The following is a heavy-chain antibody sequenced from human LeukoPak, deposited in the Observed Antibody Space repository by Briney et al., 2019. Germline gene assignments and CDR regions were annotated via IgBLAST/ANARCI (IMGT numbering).Heavy chain of an antibody. CDR3: ARDMPYYYDSSGRDY. CDR2: ISSSSSYI. CDR1: GFTFSSYS. J-gene: IGHJ4*02. D-gene: IGHD3-22*01. V-gene: IGHV3-21*01. Sequence: GGSLRLSCAASGFTFSSYSMHWVRQAPGKGLEWVSSISSSSSYIYYADSVKGRFTISRDNAKNSLYLQRNSLRAEDTAVYYCARDMPYYYDSSGRDYWGQGTLVTVSS.